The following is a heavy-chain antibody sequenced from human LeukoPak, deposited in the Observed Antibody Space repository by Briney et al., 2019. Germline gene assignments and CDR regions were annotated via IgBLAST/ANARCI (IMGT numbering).Heavy chain of an antibody. J-gene: IGHJ4*02. CDR3: TRDSANYHFAY. CDR2: LYSGGAT. Sequence: GGSLRLSCAASGFTVKDNFMSWVRQAPGEGLEWGSVLYSGGATYYADSVKGRFTISRDNSKNIVFLQMNDLRTEDTAFYYCTRDSANYHFAYWGQGALVTASS. CDR1: GFTVKDNF. D-gene: IGHD4/OR15-4a*01. V-gene: IGHV3-66*01.